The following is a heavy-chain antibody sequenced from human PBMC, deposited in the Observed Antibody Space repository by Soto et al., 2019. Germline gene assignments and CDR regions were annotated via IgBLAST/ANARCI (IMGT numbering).Heavy chain of an antibody. D-gene: IGHD4-17*01. J-gene: IGHJ5*02. CDR2: IDPSGRT. CDR3: AGGRDGGGAS. CDR1: GGSFSGNY. V-gene: IGHV4-34*02. Sequence: QVQLQQWGAGLLKPSETLSLTCGVYGGSFSGNYWSWNRQPPGEGLEWIGEIDPSGRTTYSPSLQSRATMSADTSKNQFSLKLSSVIADDAAVYYCAGGRDGGGASWGQGTLVTVSS.